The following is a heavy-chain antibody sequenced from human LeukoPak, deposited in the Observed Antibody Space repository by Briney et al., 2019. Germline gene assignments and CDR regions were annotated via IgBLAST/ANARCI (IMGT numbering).Heavy chain of an antibody. CDR2: MNPNSGNT. J-gene: IGHJ5*02. V-gene: IGHV1-8*01. D-gene: IGHD3-10*01. CDR1: GYTFTSYD. CDR3: ARSLEGRLLWFGELPIHWFDP. Sequence: ASVKVSCKASGYTFTSYDINWVRQATGQGLEWMGWMNPNSGNTGYAQKFQGRVTMTRNTSISTAYMELSSLRSEDTAVYYCARSLEGRLLWFGELPIHWFDPWGQGTLVTVSS.